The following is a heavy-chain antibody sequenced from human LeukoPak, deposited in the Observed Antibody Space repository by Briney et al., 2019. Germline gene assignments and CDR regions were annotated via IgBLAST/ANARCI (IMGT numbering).Heavy chain of an antibody. CDR1: GYTFTGYY. D-gene: IGHD3-10*01. CDR3: ATAITMVRGVPRY. V-gene: IGHV1-2*02. Sequence: GASVKVSCKASGYTFTGYYMHWVRQAPGQGLEWMGWINPNSGGTNYAQKFQGRVTMTRDTSISTAYMELSRLRSEDTAVYYCATAITMVRGVPRYWGQGTLVTVSS. CDR2: INPNSGGT. J-gene: IGHJ4*02.